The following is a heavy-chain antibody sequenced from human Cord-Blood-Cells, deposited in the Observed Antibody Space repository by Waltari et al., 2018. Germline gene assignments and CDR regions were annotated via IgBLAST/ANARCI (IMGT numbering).Heavy chain of an antibody. D-gene: IGHD3-22*01. Sequence: QVQLVESGGGVVQPGRSLRLSCAASGCNFSSYGMHGVRQAPGKGLEWVAVILYDVSNKYYADSVKGRFTISRDNSKNTLYLQMNSLRAEDTAVYYCARDGRSGYDYWGQGTLVTVSS. V-gene: IGHV3-33*01. CDR3: ARDGRSGYDY. CDR1: GCNFSSYG. J-gene: IGHJ4*02. CDR2: ILYDVSNK.